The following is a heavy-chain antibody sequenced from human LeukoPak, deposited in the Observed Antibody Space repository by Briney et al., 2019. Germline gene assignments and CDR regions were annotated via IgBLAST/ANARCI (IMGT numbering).Heavy chain of an antibody. CDR1: GFTFSSYG. D-gene: IGHD6-13*01. J-gene: IGHJ6*03. CDR2: ISYDGSNK. CDR3: AKDGSSWQYYYYYYMDV. V-gene: IGHV3-30*18. Sequence: GGSLRLSCAASGFTFSSYGMHWVRQAPGKGLEWVAVISYDGSNKYYADSVKGRFTISRDNSKNTLYLQMNSLRAEDTAVYYCAKDGSSWQYYYYYYMDVWGKGTTVTISS.